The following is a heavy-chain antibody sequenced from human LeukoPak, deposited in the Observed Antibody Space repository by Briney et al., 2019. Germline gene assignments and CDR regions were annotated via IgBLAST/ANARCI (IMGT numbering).Heavy chain of an antibody. J-gene: IGHJ3*02. V-gene: IGHV5-51*01. Sequence: GESLKISCKGSGYSFTNYRIGWVRQMPGKGLEWMGIIYPGDSDTTYSPSFQGQVSFSADKSTSTAYLHWSSLKASDTAMYYCARLRGGNFYDAFDIWGQGTMVTVSS. CDR2: IYPGDSDT. CDR3: ARLRGGNFYDAFDI. D-gene: IGHD4-23*01. CDR1: GYSFTNYR.